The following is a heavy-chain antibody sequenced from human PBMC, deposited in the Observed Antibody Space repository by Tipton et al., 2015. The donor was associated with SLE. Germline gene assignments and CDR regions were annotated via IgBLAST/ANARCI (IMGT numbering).Heavy chain of an antibody. CDR2: IYHSGST. CDR1: GYSISSGYY. Sequence: TLSLTCAVSGYSISSGYYWGWIRQPPGKGLEWIGSIYHSGSTYYNPSLKSRVTISVDTSKNQFSLKLSSVTAADTAVYYCARGDYALVGYWYFDLWGRGTLVTVSS. J-gene: IGHJ2*01. D-gene: IGHD2-2*01. CDR3: ARGDYALVGYWYFDL. V-gene: IGHV4-38-2*01.